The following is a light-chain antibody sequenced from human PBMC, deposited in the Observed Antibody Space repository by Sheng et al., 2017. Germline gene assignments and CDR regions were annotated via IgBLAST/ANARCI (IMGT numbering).Light chain of an antibody. J-gene: IGKJ1*01. CDR3: QQYDAYSLTWT. CDR2: KAS. Sequence: DIQMTQSTSTLSASVGDRVTITCRASQSISNWLAWFQQKPGKAPNLLIYKASSLQSGVPSRFSGSGSGTEFTLTINSLQSDDFATYYCQQYDAYSLTWTFGQGPRWKSN. CDR1: QSISNW. V-gene: IGKV1-5*03.